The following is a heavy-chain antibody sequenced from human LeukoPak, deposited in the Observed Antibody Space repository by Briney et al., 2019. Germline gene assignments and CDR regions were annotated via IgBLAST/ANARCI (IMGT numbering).Heavy chain of an antibody. CDR3: ARVAGTTQHYYYYYYMDV. J-gene: IGHJ6*03. Sequence: SETLSLTCTVSGGSISSYYWSWIRQPPGKGLEWIGYIYYSGSTNYNPSLKSRVTMSVDTSKNQFSLKLNSVTAADTAVYYCARVAGTTQHYYYYYYMDVWGKGTTVTVSS. D-gene: IGHD6-19*01. CDR2: IYYSGST. V-gene: IGHV4-59*01. CDR1: GGSISSYY.